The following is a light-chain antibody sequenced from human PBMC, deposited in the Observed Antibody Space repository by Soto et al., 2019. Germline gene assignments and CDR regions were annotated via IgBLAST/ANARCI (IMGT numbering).Light chain of an antibody. CDR1: QRVSRSY. CDR3: QQYGSSPLYP. CDR2: GAS. J-gene: IGKJ2*01. Sequence: EIVLTQSPGTLSLSPGERATLSCRASQRVSRSYLAWYQQTPGQAPRLLIYGASSMATGIPDRFSGSGSGTDFTLTISRLEPEDFAVYYCQQYGSSPLYPFGQGTKLEIK. V-gene: IGKV3-20*01.